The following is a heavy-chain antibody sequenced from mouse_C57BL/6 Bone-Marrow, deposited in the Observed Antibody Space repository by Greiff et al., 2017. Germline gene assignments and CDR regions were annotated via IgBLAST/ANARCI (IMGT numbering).Heavy chain of an antibody. CDR3: TLLPLDY. V-gene: IGHV14-4*01. CDR1: GFNIKDDY. D-gene: IGHD5-5*01. CDR2: IDPENGDT. J-gene: IGHJ2*01. Sequence: VQLQQSGAELVRPGASVKLSCTASGFNIKDDYMHWVKQRPEQGLEWIGWIDPENGDTEYASKFQGKATRTADTSSNTAYLQLSSLTSEDTAVYYCTLLPLDYWGQGTTLTVSS.